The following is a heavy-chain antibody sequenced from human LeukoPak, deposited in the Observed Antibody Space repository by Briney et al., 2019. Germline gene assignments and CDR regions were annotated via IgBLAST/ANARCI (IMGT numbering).Heavy chain of an antibody. CDR2: VSGSGGST. V-gene: IGHV3-23*01. D-gene: IGHD2-2*03. CDR3: AKPSLDIVVVPAAFDY. CDR1: GFTFSSYA. J-gene: IGHJ4*02. Sequence: GGSLRLSCAASGFTFSSYAMSWVRQAPGKGLEWVSAVSGSGGSTYCADSVKGRFTISRDNSKNTLYLQMNSLRAEDTAVYYCAKPSLDIVVVPAAFDYWGQGTLVTVSS.